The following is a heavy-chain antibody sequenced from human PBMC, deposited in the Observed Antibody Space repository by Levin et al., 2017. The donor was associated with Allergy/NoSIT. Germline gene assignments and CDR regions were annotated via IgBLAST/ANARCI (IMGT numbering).Heavy chain of an antibody. CDR2: ISSSSSYT. CDR3: ARGPVATTSHFDY. J-gene: IGHJ4*02. CDR1: GFTFSDYY. Sequence: GESLKISCAASGFTFSDYYMSWIRQAPGKGLEWVSYISSSSSYTNYADSVKGRFTISRDNAKNSLYLQMNSLRAEDTAVYYCARGPVATTSHFDYWGQGTLVTVSS. D-gene: IGHD5-12*01. V-gene: IGHV3-11*05.